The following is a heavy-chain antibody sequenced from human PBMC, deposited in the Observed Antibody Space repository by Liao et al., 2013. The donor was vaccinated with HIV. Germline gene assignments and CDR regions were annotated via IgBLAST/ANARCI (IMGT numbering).Heavy chain of an antibody. CDR2: IYTSGST. V-gene: IGHV4-61*02. CDR1: GGAISSGNYF. Sequence: QVQLQESGPGLVRPSQTLSLTCTVSGGAISSGNYFWTWIRQPAGKGLEWIGRIYTSGSTNYNPSVKSRVTISVDMSKNQFSLKLSSVTAADTAVYYCAREGARGVNHFDYWGLGTLVTVSS. D-gene: IGHD1-14*01. J-gene: IGHJ4*02. CDR3: AREGARGVNHFDY.